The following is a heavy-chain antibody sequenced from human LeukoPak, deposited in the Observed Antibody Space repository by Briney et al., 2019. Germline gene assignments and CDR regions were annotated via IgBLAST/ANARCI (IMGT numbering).Heavy chain of an antibody. Sequence: PETLSLTCTVSGGSISSVHYYWAWIRQPPGKGLEWIGSIYHTGNTFYNPSLKSRVTISGYTSKNQFSLNLNPVTAADTAVYYCARVTDRTLSGAFDIWGQGTMVTVSS. CDR1: GGSISSVHYY. CDR3: ARVTDRTLSGAFDI. D-gene: IGHD2-21*02. CDR2: IYHTGNT. J-gene: IGHJ3*02. V-gene: IGHV4-39*07.